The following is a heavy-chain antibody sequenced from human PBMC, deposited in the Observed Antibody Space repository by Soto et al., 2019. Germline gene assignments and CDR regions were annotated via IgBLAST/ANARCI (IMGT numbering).Heavy chain of an antibody. CDR1: GFTVSSNY. J-gene: IGHJ5*02. CDR3: ARDVLGYCSGGSCYSWFDP. V-gene: IGHV3-66*01. CDR2: IYSGGST. D-gene: IGHD2-15*01. Sequence: EVQLVESGGGLVQPGGSLRLSCAASGFTVSSNYMSWVRQAPGKGLEWVSVIYSGGSTYYADSVKGRFTISRDNSKNTLYLQMNSLRAEDTAVYYCARDVLGYCSGGSCYSWFDPWGQGTLVTVSS.